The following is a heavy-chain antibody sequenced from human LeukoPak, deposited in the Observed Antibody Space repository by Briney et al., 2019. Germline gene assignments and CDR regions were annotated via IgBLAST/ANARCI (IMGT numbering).Heavy chain of an antibody. J-gene: IGHJ2*01. V-gene: IGHV3-23*01. D-gene: IGHD1-26*01. CDR1: GVTLSSYA. CDR2: ISSSGSGGNT. CDR3: ARDCTVGASYWNFDL. Sequence: TGGSLRLSCAASGVTLSSYAMSWARQAPGRGVEWVSGISSSGSGGNTYYADSVKDRFTISRDSSKNTLFLHMYTLRAEDTAIYYCARDCTVGASYWNFDLWGRGTLVTVSS.